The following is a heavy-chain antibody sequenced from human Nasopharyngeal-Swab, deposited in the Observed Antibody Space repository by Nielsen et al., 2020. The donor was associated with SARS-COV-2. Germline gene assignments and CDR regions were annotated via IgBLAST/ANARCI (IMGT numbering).Heavy chain of an antibody. CDR3: AKDLDWNWYFDL. CDR2: ISGSGGST. D-gene: IGHD1-1*01. Sequence: GESLKISCAASRFTFSSYAMSWVRQAPGKGLEWVSAISGSGGSTYYADSVKGRFTISRDNSKNTLYLQMNSLRAEDTAVYYCAKDLDWNWYFDLWGRGTLVTVSS. V-gene: IGHV3-23*01. CDR1: RFTFSSYA. J-gene: IGHJ2*01.